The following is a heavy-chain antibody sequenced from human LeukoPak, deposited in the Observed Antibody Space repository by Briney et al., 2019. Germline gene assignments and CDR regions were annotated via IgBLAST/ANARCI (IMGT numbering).Heavy chain of an antibody. Sequence: SETLSLTCAVYGGSFSGYYWSWIRQPPGKGLEWIGEINHSGSTNYNPSLKSRVTISVDTSKNQFSLKLSSVTAADAAVYYCARGRVYCSSTSCHNYYYYYMDVWGKGTTVTVSS. D-gene: IGHD2-2*01. J-gene: IGHJ6*03. CDR3: ARGRVYCSSTSCHNYYYYYMDV. V-gene: IGHV4-34*01. CDR2: INHSGST. CDR1: GGSFSGYY.